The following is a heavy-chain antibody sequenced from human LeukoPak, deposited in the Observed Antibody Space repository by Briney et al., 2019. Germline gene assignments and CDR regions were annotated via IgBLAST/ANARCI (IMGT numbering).Heavy chain of an antibody. CDR1: GGSISSYY. Sequence: SETLSLTCTVSGGSISSYYWSWIRQPPGKGLEWIGRIYTSGSTSYNPSLKSRVTISLDTSKNQFSLKLSSVTAADTAMYYCASLNGYKSFDYWGQGTLVTVSS. CDR3: ASLNGYKSFDY. D-gene: IGHD5-24*01. CDR2: IYTSGST. V-gene: IGHV4-4*08. J-gene: IGHJ4*02.